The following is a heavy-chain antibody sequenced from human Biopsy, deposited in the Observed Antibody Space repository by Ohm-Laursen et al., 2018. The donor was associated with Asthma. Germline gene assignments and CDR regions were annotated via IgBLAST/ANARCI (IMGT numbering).Heavy chain of an antibody. CDR3: ARAVDYSHYYGIDI. J-gene: IGHJ6*02. CDR1: GYIFNSAG. Sequence: ASVKVSCNTSGYIFNSAGITWVRQAPGQGLEWMGWISVYNGNTKVAQKLQDRVTMITDTSTSTAYMELRSLRSDDTAVYFCARAVDYSHYYGIDIWGQGTTVTVS. CDR2: ISVYNGNT. D-gene: IGHD3-10*01. V-gene: IGHV1-18*01.